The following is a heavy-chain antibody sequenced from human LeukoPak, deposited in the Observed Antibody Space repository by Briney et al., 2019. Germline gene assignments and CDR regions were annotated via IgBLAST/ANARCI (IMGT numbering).Heavy chain of an antibody. V-gene: IGHV1-18*01. J-gene: IGHJ6*02. CDR3: AREGYYYYGMDV. CDR2: ISAYNGNT. CDR1: GYTFTSYG. Sequence: ASVKVSCKASGYTFTSYGISWVRQAPGQGLEWMGWISAYNGNTNYAQKLQGRVTITRDTSASTAYMELSSLRSEDTAVYYCAREGYYYYGMDVWGQGTTVTVSS.